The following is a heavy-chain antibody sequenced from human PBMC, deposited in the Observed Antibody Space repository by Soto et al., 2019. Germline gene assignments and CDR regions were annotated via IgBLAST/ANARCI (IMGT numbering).Heavy chain of an antibody. CDR3: ARVGYSYAKYYFDY. V-gene: IGHV3-7*01. CDR1: GFTFSSYW. J-gene: IGHJ4*02. Sequence: GGSLRLSCAASGFTFSSYWMSWVRQAPGKGLEWVANIKQDGSEKYYVDSVKGRFTISRDKAKNSLYQQMNSLRAEDTAVYYCARVGYSYAKYYFDYWGQGTLVTVSS. D-gene: IGHD5-18*01. CDR2: IKQDGSEK.